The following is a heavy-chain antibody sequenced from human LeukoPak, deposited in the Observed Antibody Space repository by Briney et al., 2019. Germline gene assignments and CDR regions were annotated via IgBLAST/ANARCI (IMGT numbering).Heavy chain of an antibody. CDR1: GFTFDDYA. Sequence: GGSLRLSCSASGFTFDDYAMHWVRQAPGKGLEWVSGISWNSGSIGYADSVKGRFTISRDNAKNSLYLQMNSLRAEDTALYYCAKDRTVAAMGLFDYWGQGTLVTVSS. V-gene: IGHV3-9*01. J-gene: IGHJ4*02. D-gene: IGHD2-15*01. CDR2: ISWNSGSI. CDR3: AKDRTVAAMGLFDY.